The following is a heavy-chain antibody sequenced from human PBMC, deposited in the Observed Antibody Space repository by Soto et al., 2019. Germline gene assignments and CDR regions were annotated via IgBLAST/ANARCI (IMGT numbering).Heavy chain of an antibody. D-gene: IGHD6-13*01. Sequence: QVQLQESGPGLVKPSQTLSLTCTVSGGSISSGGYYWSWIRQHPGKGLEWIGYIYYSGSTYYNPSLKIRVTISVDTSKNQFSLKLSSVTAADPAVYYCASPYRISWYGYFALWGRGTLVTVSS. J-gene: IGHJ2*01. CDR2: IYYSGST. V-gene: IGHV4-31*03. CDR3: ASPYRISWYGYFAL. CDR1: GGSISSGGYY.